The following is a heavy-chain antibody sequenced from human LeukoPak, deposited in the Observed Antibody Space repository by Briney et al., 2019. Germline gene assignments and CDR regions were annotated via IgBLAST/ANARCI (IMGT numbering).Heavy chain of an antibody. CDR3: ARGGEYGDYVGS. CDR2: ISGSGGST. D-gene: IGHD4-17*01. V-gene: IGHV3-23*01. CDR1: GFTFSSYA. J-gene: IGHJ4*02. Sequence: GGSLRLSCAASGFTFSSYAMSWVRQAPGKGLEWVSAISGSGGSTYSADSVKGRFTISRDNSKNTLYLQMNSLRAEDTAVYYCARGGEYGDYVGSWGQGTLVTVSS.